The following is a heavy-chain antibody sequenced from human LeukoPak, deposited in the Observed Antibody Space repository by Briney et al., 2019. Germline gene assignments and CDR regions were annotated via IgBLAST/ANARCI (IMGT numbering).Heavy chain of an antibody. V-gene: IGHV3-48*01. J-gene: IGHJ4*02. D-gene: IGHD3-3*01. CDR1: GFTFSSYS. CDR3: ARDFGIFGVVN. Sequence: PGGSLRLSCAASGFTFSSYSMNWVRQAPGKGLEWVSYISSSSSTIYYADSVKGRFTISRDNAKNSLYLQMNSLRAEDTAVYYCARDFGIFGVVNWGQGTLVTVSS. CDR2: ISSSSSTI.